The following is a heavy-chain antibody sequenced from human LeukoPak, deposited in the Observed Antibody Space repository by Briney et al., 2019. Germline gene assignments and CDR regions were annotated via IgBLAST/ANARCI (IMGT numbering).Heavy chain of an antibody. CDR1: GGSISSSNYY. D-gene: IGHD6-13*01. Sequence: KPSETLSLTCTVSGGSISSSNYYWSWIRQPPGKGLEWIGNIYNSGTTYYNPSLKSRVTISVDTSKNQFSLKLISVTAADTAVYYCARVGAAAGALDYWGQGTLVTVSS. CDR2: IYNSGTT. J-gene: IGHJ4*02. CDR3: ARVGAAAGALDY. V-gene: IGHV4-39*01.